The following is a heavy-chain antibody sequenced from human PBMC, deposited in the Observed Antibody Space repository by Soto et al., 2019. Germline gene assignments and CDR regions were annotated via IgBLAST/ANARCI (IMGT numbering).Heavy chain of an antibody. CDR1: GFTFSSYS. V-gene: IGHV3-48*02. Sequence: GSLRLSCAASGFTFSSYSMNWVRQAPGKGLEWVSYISSSSTIYYADSVKGRFTISRDNAKNSLYLQMNSLRDEDTAVYYCARDSPNDYVWGSYRGDHCGQRTLATVSS. J-gene: IGHJ4*02. D-gene: IGHD3-16*02. CDR3: ARDSPNDYVWGSYRGDH. CDR2: ISSSSTI.